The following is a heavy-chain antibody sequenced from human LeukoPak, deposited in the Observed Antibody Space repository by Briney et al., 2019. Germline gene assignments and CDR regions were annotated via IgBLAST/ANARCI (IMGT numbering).Heavy chain of an antibody. Sequence: GGSLRLSCAASGFTVNNNYMNWVRQAPGKGLEWVSGIYGDGSTYYADSVKGRFTISRDSSKNTLFLQMNSLRAEGTAVYYCAIGSYCSGGSCYPLFDYWGRGTLVTVSS. CDR3: AIGSYCSGGSCYPLFDY. V-gene: IGHV3-53*01. CDR1: GFTVNNNY. J-gene: IGHJ4*02. D-gene: IGHD2-15*01. CDR2: IYGDGST.